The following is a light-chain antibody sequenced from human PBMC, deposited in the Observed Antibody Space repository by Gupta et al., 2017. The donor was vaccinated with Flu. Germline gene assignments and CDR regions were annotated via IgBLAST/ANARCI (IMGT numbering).Light chain of an antibody. J-gene: IGLJ2*01. CDR3: CSYAGSSTVV. Sequence: SITISCTGTSSDIGGYNTVSWYQQYPGKAPRLIIHEVSKRPSGVPNRFSACKSDNTASLTISGLQAEDEADYYCCSYAGSSTVVFGGGTKVTVL. CDR1: SSDIGGYNT. V-gene: IGLV2-23*02. CDR2: EVS.